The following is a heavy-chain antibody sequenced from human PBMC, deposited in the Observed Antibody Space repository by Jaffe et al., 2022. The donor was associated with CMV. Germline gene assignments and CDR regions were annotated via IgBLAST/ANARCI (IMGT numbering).Heavy chain of an antibody. Sequence: EVQLVESGGGLVQPGGSLRLSCSASGFTFSSYAMHWVRQAPGKGLEYVSAISSNGGSTYYADSVKGRFTISRDNSKNTLYLQMSSLRAEDTAVYYCVKAAPMVRGVIEYYYYYYMDVWGKGTTVTVSS. D-gene: IGHD3-10*01. V-gene: IGHV3-64D*06. J-gene: IGHJ6*03. CDR1: GFTFSSYA. CDR2: ISSNGGST. CDR3: VKAAPMVRGVIEYYYYYYMDV.